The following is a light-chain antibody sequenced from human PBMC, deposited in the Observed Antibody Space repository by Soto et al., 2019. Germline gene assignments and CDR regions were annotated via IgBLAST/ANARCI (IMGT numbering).Light chain of an antibody. CDR3: QQYGSSPWT. CDR2: GAS. V-gene: IGKV3-20*01. CDR1: XXXSSSY. J-gene: IGKJ1*01. Sequence: EIVLTQSPXTXXXSPXXXXXXXXRXXXXXSSSYLAWYQQKPGQAPRPLIYGASSRAIGIPDRFSGSGSGTDFTLTISRLEPEDFAVYYCQQYGSSPWTFGQGTKVEIK.